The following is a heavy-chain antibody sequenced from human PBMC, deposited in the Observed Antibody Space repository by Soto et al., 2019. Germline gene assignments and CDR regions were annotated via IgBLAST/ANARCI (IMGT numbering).Heavy chain of an antibody. J-gene: IGHJ3*02. V-gene: IGHV3-23*01. CDR1: GFIFSSYA. CDR3: AKDYNWKPDAFDI. Sequence: EVQLLESGGGLVQPGGSLRLSCAASGFIFSSYAMNWVRQAPGKGLEWVSAVSGSGGSTYYADSVKGRFTVSRDNSKNTLYLQMNSLRAEDTAVYYCAKDYNWKPDAFDIWGQGTMVTVSS. D-gene: IGHD1-20*01. CDR2: VSGSGGST.